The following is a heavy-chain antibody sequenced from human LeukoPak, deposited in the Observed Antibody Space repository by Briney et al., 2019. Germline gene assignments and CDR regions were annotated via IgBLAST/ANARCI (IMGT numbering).Heavy chain of an antibody. V-gene: IGHV3-7*01. CDR3: ARVGVTAIAYYFDY. Sequence: GGSLRLSCAASGFTFSSYWMSWVRQAPGKGLEWVANIKQDGSEKYYVDSVKGRFTISRDNAKNSLYLQMNSLRAEDTAVYYCARVGVTAIAYYFDYWGQGTLVTVSS. CDR1: GFTFSSYW. D-gene: IGHD5-18*01. CDR2: IKQDGSEK. J-gene: IGHJ4*02.